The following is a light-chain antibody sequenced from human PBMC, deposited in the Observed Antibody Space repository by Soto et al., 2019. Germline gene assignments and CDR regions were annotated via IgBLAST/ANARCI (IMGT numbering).Light chain of an antibody. V-gene: IGKV3-11*01. CDR2: QTS. J-gene: IGKJ1*01. Sequence: EIVLTQSPATLSSFPGDRVTLSCRASQYINTRLAWYQHRPGQAPRLLIYQTSIRAAGIPARFSASGSGTDFTPTIRDVKPEDFALYYCHQRQSWPRTFGQGTKVDI. CDR3: HQRQSWPRT. CDR1: QYINTR.